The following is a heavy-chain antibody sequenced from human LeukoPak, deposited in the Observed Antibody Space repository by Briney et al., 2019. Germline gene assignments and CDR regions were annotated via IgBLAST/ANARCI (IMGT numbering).Heavy chain of an antibody. CDR2: INPDSGVT. V-gene: IGHV1-2*06. J-gene: IGHJ4*02. Sequence: AAVKVSCKASGYSFTGFYLHWARQAPGQGLEWMGRINPDSGVTKYAQKFQGRVTMTRDTSTRTGYMELTSLTSDDTAVYYCARDDGVATIIDYWGPGTLVTVSS. CDR1: GYSFTGFY. CDR3: ARDDGVATIIDY. D-gene: IGHD5-24*01.